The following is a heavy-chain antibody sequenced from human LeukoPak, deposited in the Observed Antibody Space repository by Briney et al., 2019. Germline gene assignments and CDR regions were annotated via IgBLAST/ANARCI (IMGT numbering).Heavy chain of an antibody. CDR2: ISGGGVI. CDR1: GFTFSSYV. V-gene: IGHV3-23*01. J-gene: IGHJ4*02. CDR3: AKVVDIVATNLIDY. Sequence: GESLRLSRAASGFTFSSYVMSWVRQAPGKGLEWVSVISGGGVIYYGDSVKGRFTISRDNSKNTLYLQMDSLRAEDTAIYYCAKVVDIVATNLIDYWGQGTLVTVSS. D-gene: IGHD5-12*01.